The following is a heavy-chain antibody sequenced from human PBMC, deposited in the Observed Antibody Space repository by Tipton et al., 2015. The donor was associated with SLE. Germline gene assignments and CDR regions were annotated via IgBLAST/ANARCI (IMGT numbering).Heavy chain of an antibody. V-gene: IGHV4-59*01. D-gene: IGHD7-27*01. Sequence: TLSLTCTVSGASIGTYYWSWIRQPPGKGLEWIGYNQDSGSTNYNPSLKSRVTIFVDTSKNQFSLKLTSVTAADTAIYYCARDLNWGLGGFDYWGQGALVTVSS. CDR3: ARDLNWGLGGFDY. CDR1: GASIGTYY. J-gene: IGHJ4*02. CDR2: NQDSGST.